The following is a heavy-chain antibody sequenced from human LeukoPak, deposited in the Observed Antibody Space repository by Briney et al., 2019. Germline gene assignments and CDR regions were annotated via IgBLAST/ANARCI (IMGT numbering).Heavy chain of an antibody. V-gene: IGHV4-31*03. CDR1: GGSISSGGYY. Sequence: SETLSLTCTVSGGSISSGGYYWSWIRRHPGKGLEWIGYIYYSGSTYYNPSLKSRVTISVDTSKNQFSLKLSSVTAADTAVYYCAREDFPNYFDYWGQGTLVTVSS. D-gene: IGHD3/OR15-3a*01. CDR2: IYYSGST. J-gene: IGHJ4*02. CDR3: AREDFPNYFDY.